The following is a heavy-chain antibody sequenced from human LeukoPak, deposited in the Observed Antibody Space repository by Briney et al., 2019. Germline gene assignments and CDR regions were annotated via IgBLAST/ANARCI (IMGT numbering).Heavy chain of an antibody. V-gene: IGHV3-30*04. CDR2: ISYDGTHK. Sequence: HPGGSLRLSCAASGFTFSSYAMHWVRQAPGKGLEWVAIISYDGTHKYYADSVKGRFTISRDNSKNTLYLEMNSLRDEDTAVYYCVRVLLSTWYMDVWGKGTTVTVSS. CDR1: GFTFSSYA. J-gene: IGHJ6*03. CDR3: VRVLLSTWYMDV. D-gene: IGHD3-10*01.